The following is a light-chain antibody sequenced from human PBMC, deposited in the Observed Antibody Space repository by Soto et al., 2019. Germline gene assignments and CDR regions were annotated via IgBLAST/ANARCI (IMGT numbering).Light chain of an antibody. V-gene: IGKV3-20*01. Sequence: EIVLTQSPDTLSLSPGETATLSCRASQSVSSRHLAWYQQKVGQAPRLLIYGDSRRATGIPDRFSGSGSGTYFPLIINRLDPEDFAVYYCQYYGTSTGTFGQGTKVDIK. CDR1: QSVSSRH. CDR2: GDS. CDR3: QYYGTSTGT. J-gene: IGKJ1*01.